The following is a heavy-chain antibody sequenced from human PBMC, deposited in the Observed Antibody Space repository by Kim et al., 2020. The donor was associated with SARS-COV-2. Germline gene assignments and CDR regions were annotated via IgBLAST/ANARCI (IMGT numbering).Heavy chain of an antibody. CDR1: GYTFTSYG. V-gene: IGHV1-18*01. J-gene: IGHJ4*02. CDR3: ARREYNYYDSSGYKRPWYFDY. D-gene: IGHD3-22*01. Sequence: ASVKVSCKASGYTFTSYGISWVRQAPGQGLEWMGWISAYNGNTNYAQKLQGRVTMTTDTSTSTAYMELRSLRSDDTAVYYCARREYNYYDSSGYKRPWYFDYWGQGTLVTVSS. CDR2: ISAYNGNT.